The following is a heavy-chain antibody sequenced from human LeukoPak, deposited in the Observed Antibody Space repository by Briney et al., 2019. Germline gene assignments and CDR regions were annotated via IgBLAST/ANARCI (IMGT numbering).Heavy chain of an antibody. CDR2: TSGSGDNT. Sequence: PGGSLRLSCAASGFTFSSYAFSWVRQAPGKGLEWVSATSGSGDNTYYADSVKGRFTISRDNSKSTLYLQVNSLRAEDTAVYYCAKHGSGRYFDYWGQGTLVTVSS. V-gene: IGHV3-23*01. CDR3: AKHGSGRYFDY. CDR1: GFTFSSYA. D-gene: IGHD6-19*01. J-gene: IGHJ4*02.